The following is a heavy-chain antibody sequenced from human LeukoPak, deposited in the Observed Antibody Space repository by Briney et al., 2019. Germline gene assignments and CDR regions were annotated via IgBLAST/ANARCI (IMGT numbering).Heavy chain of an antibody. D-gene: IGHD3-3*01. CDR2: IYYSGST. CDR3: ARDGITAGAQPGGY. Sequence: SQTLSLTCTVSGGSISSGDYYWSWIRQPPGKGLEWIGYIYYSGSTYYNPSLKSRVTISVDTSKNQFSLKLSSVTAADTAVYYCARDGITAGAQPGGYWGQGTLVTVSS. V-gene: IGHV4-30-4*01. J-gene: IGHJ4*02. CDR1: GGSISSGDYY.